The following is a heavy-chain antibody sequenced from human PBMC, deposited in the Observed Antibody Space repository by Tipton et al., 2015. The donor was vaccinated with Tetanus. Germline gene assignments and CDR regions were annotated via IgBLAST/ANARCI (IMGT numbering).Heavy chain of an antibody. CDR1: GFTVSSNY. D-gene: IGHD5-18*01. CDR3: ARGFQYSYGFEDAFDI. Sequence: SLRLSCAASGFTVSSNYMSWVRQAPGKGLEWVSVIYSGGSTYYADSVKGRFTISRDNSKNTLYLQMNSLRAEDTAVYYCARGFQYSYGFEDAFDIWGQGTVVTVSS. CDR2: IYSGGST. J-gene: IGHJ3*02. V-gene: IGHV3-53*01.